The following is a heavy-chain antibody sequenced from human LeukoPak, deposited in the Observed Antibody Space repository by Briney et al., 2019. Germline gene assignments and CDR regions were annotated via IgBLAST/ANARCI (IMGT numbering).Heavy chain of an antibody. CDR3: ARDLCSSTSCLDY. CDR2: ISYDGSNK. V-gene: IGHV3-30-3*01. Sequence: GGSLRLSCAASGFTFSSYAMHWVRQAPGKGLEWVAVISYDGSNKYYADSVKGRFTISRDNSKNTLYLQMNSLRAEDTAVYYCARDLCSSTSCLDYWGQGTLVTVSS. CDR1: GFTFSSYA. D-gene: IGHD2-2*01. J-gene: IGHJ4*02.